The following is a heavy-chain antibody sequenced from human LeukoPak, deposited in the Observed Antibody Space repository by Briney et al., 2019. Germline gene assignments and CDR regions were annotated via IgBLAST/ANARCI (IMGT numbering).Heavy chain of an antibody. CDR2: ISAYNGNT. Sequence: ASVKVSCKASGYTFTSYGISWVRQAPGQGLEWMGWISAYNGNTNYAQKLQGRVTMTTDTSTSTAYMELRSLRSDDTAVYYCARDLTIRVGYCRSTSCHLDYWGQGTLVTVSS. CDR3: ARDLTIRVGYCRSTSCHLDY. CDR1: GYTFTSYG. J-gene: IGHJ4*02. V-gene: IGHV1-18*01. D-gene: IGHD2-2*01.